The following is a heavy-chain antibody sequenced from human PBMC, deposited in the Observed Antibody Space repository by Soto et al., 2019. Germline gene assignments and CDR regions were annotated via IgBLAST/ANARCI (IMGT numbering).Heavy chain of an antibody. CDR2: ISAYNGNT. J-gene: IGHJ4*02. D-gene: IGHD2-15*01. CDR3: ARDPNCSGGSCYGH. CDR1: GYTFTSYG. Sequence: GASVKVSCKASGYTFTSYGISWVRQAPGQGLEWMGWISAYNGNTNYAQKLQGRVTMTTDASTSTAYMELSSLRSDDTAVYYCARDPNCSGGSCYGHWGQGTLVTVSS. V-gene: IGHV1-18*01.